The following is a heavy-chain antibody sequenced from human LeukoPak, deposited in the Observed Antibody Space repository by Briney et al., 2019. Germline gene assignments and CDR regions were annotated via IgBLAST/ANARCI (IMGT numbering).Heavy chain of an antibody. CDR1: GYTFTSNY. CDR2: IYPRDGSA. J-gene: IGHJ4*02. V-gene: IGHV1-46*01. Sequence: ASVKVSCKASGYTFTSNYIHWVRQAPGQGLEWMGMIYPRDGSASYAQKFQGRVTVTGDTSTSTVHMELSGLRSEDTAVYYCARDQEGFDYWGQGTLVTVSS. CDR3: ARDQEGFDY.